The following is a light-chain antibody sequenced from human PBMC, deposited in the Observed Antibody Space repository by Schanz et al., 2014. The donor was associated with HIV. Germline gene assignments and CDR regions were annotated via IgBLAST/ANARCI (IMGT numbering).Light chain of an antibody. CDR3: QSYNSAPLT. V-gene: IGKV1-27*01. CDR1: QGISTY. Sequence: DLQMTQSPSSLSASVGDRVTLTCRASQGISTYLAWYQQKSGTVPKLLIYDASTLQSGVSSRFNGSGSGTDFTLTINSLQSEDVATYYCQSYNSAPLTFGGGTKVEIK. CDR2: DAS. J-gene: IGKJ4*01.